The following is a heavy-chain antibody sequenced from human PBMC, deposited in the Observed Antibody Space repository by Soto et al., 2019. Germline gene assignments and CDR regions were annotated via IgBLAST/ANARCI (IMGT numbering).Heavy chain of an antibody. CDR3: ARQPVSLSGKFFFYSNGLDV. CDR1: GGSFSDYF. D-gene: IGHD6-13*01. Sequence: QVQLQQWGAGLLKPSETLSLACAVYGGSFSDYFWGWIRHPPGKGLEWIGEIHHSGTTHYNPALKSRVTISVDTSKSQFSLRLNSVTAADTAVYYCARQPVSLSGKFFFYSNGLDVWGQGTTVTVSS. V-gene: IGHV4-34*01. CDR2: IHHSGTT. J-gene: IGHJ6*02.